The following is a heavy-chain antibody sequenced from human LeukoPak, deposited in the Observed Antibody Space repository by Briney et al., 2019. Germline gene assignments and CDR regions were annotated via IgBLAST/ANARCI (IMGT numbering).Heavy chain of an antibody. J-gene: IGHJ6*03. Sequence: SETLSLTCTVSGGSISSYYWSWIRQPPGKGLEWIGFIFYSGTTNYNPSLKSRVTISVDTSKNQFSLKLSSVTAADTAVYHCARDHVDVYYYYMDVWGKGTTVTVSS. CDR2: IFYSGTT. CDR3: ARDHVDVYYYYMDV. V-gene: IGHV4-59*12. CDR1: GGSISSYY.